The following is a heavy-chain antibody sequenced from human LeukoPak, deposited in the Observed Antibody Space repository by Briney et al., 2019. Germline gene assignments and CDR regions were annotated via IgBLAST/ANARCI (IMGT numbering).Heavy chain of an antibody. V-gene: IGHV4-39*01. Sequence: SETLSLTCTVSGGSISSSSYYWGWIRQPPGKGLEWIGSIYYSGSTYYNPSLKSRVTISVDTSKNQFSLKLSSVTAADTAVYYCARRRSGSFFDYWGQGTLVTVSS. J-gene: IGHJ4*02. CDR2: IYYSGST. D-gene: IGHD1-26*01. CDR1: GGSISSSSYY. CDR3: ARRRSGSFFDY.